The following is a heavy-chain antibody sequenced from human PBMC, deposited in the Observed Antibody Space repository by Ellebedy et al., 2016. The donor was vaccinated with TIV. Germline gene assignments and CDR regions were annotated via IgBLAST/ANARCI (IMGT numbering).Heavy chain of an antibody. V-gene: IGHV4-34*01. J-gene: IGHJ6*02. CDR2: INHSGST. CDR1: GASFSHYY. Sequence: SETLSLXXAVYGASFSHYYWSWIRQAPGKGLEWIGEINHSGSTIYNPSLKGRVTISVDRSKNQFSLKLSSVTAADTAVYYCARTDLRYGMDVWGQGTTVTVSS. D-gene: IGHD3/OR15-3a*01. CDR3: ARTDLRYGMDV.